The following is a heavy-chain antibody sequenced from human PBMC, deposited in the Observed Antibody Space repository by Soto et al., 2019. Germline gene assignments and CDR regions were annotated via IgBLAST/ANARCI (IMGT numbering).Heavy chain of an antibody. CDR2: IIPIFGTA. D-gene: IGHD2-15*01. Sequence: GASVKVSCKASGGTFSSYAISWVRQAPGQGLERMGGIIPIFGTANYAQKFQGRVTITAEESTSTAYMELSSLRSEDTAVYYCASGYCSGGSCYLFHYYYYMDVWGKGTTVTVSS. CDR3: ASGYCSGGSCYLFHYYYYMDV. J-gene: IGHJ6*03. V-gene: IGHV1-69*13. CDR1: GGTFSSYA.